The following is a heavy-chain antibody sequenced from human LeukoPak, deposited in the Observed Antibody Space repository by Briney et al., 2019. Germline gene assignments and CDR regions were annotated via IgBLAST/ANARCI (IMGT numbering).Heavy chain of an antibody. Sequence: GASVKVSCKASGYTFTSYYMHWVRQAPGQGLEWMGGVIPIFGTANYAQKLQGRVTITADKSTSTAYMELSSLRSEDTAVYYCARAHLEWLLYPTSNWFDPWGQGTLVTVSS. V-gene: IGHV1-69*06. CDR1: GYTFTSYY. CDR2: VIPIFGTA. D-gene: IGHD3-3*01. CDR3: ARAHLEWLLYPTSNWFDP. J-gene: IGHJ5*02.